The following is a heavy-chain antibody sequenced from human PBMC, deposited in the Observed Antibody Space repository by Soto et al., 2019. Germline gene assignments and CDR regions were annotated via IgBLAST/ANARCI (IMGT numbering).Heavy chain of an antibody. V-gene: IGHV3-23*01. Sequence: VQLLESGGGLVQPGGSLRLSCGASGFTASNYAMTWVRQAPGKGLQWVSTISDSGRSAYYADSVKRRFAISRDNSTNTLFLQMNDLRAEVTAVYFCAKDARRTGLVGHWIDWGQGTLVTVCS. CDR3: AKDARRTGLVGHWID. CDR1: GFTASNYA. CDR2: ISDSGRSA. D-gene: IGHD2-8*02. J-gene: IGHJ4*02.